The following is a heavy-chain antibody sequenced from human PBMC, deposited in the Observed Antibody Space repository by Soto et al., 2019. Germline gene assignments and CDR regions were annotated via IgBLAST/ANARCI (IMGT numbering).Heavy chain of an antibody. Sequence: GASVKVSCKASGYTFTSYDINWVRQATGQGLEWMGWMNPNSGNTGYAQKFQGRVTMTRNTSISTAYMELSSLRSEDTAVYYCAGPVRWGGNYYYYGTDVWGQGTTVTDSS. D-gene: IGHD7-27*01. J-gene: IGHJ6*02. CDR3: AGPVRWGGNYYYYGTDV. V-gene: IGHV1-8*01. CDR2: MNPNSGNT. CDR1: GYTFTSYD.